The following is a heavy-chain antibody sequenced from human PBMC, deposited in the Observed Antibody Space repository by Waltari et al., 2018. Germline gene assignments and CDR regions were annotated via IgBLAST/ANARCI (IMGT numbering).Heavy chain of an antibody. CDR3: ARDKSIPQPAFDI. D-gene: IGHD6-6*01. J-gene: IGHJ3*02. Sequence: QVQLVESGGGVVQPGSSLRLSCAASESTFHRYAMHWVRQAPGKGLEWVAVISYDGSNKYYADSVKGRFTISRDNSKSTLFLQMNSLRAEDTAVYYCARDKSIPQPAFDIWGQGTMVTVSS. V-gene: IGHV3-30*01. CDR2: ISYDGSNK. CDR1: ESTFHRYA.